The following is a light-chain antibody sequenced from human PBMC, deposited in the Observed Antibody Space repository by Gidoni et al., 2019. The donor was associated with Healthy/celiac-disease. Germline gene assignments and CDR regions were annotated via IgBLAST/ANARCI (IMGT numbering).Light chain of an antibody. CDR3: QQYNSYLYT. Sequence: IQMTQSTSTLAASVGDRVTITCRASQSISSWVAWYQQNPEKAPKLLIYKASSLESGVPSRFSGSGSGTEFTLTISRQQPDDFATYCCQQYNSYLYTFGQGTKLEIK. J-gene: IGKJ2*01. CDR1: QSISSW. CDR2: KAS. V-gene: IGKV1-5*03.